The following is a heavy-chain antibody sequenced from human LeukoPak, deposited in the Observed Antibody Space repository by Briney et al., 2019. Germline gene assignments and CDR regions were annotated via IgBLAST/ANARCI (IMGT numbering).Heavy chain of an antibody. Sequence: PGGSLRLSCAASGFTFSSYGMHWVRQAPGKGLEWVAAILFDGSDKFYADSVKGRFTISRDNSKDTLFLQMNSLRAEDTGVYYCAKDIVSSGYSNWFDPWGQGTLVIVSS. CDR1: GFTFSSYG. D-gene: IGHD3-22*01. CDR2: ILFDGSDK. V-gene: IGHV3-30*18. CDR3: AKDIVSSGYSNWFDP. J-gene: IGHJ5*02.